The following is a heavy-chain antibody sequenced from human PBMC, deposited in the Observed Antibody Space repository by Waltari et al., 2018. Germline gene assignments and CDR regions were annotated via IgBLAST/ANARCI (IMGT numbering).Heavy chain of an antibody. D-gene: IGHD2-15*01. CDR1: GYTLTELS. Sequence: CKVSGYTLTELSMHWVRQAPGKGLEWMGGFDPEDGETIYAQKFQGRVTMTEDTSTDTAYMELSSLRSEDTAVYYCATVGYCSGGSCYSGRFDPWGQGTLVTVSS. CDR3: ATVGYCSGGSCYSGRFDP. J-gene: IGHJ5*02. CDR2: FDPEDGET. V-gene: IGHV1-24*01.